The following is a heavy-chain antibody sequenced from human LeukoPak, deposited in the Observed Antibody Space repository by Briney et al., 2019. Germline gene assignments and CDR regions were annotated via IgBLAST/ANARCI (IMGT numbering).Heavy chain of an antibody. CDR2: ISYDGSNK. V-gene: IGHV3-30-3*01. CDR1: GFTFSSYA. J-gene: IGHJ3*02. D-gene: IGHD3-10*01. Sequence: GGSLRLSCAASGFTFSSYAMHWVRQAPGKGLEWVAVISYDGSNKYYADSVKGRFTISRDNSKNTLYLQMNSLRAEDTAVYHCARGIAGGAFDIWGQGTMVTVSS. CDR3: ARGIAGGAFDI.